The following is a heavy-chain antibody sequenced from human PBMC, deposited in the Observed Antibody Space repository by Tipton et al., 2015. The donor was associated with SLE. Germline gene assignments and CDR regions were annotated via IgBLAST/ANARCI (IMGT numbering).Heavy chain of an antibody. CDR3: ARLYNWFDP. Sequence: TLSLTCSVSGGSISSYYWTWVRQPPGKGLEWLGYVLDSGNTNYNPSLGSRVSISEDMSKNRFYLKLRSVTAADTAVYYCARLYNWFDPWGQGTLVTVSS. J-gene: IGHJ5*02. V-gene: IGHV4-59*01. CDR1: GGSISSYY. CDR2: VLDSGNT.